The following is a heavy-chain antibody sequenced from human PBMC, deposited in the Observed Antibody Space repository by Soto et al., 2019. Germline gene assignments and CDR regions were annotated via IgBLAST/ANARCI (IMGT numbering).Heavy chain of an antibody. V-gene: IGHV1-69*13. D-gene: IGHD3-10*01. CDR2: IIPIFGTA. CDR1: GGTFSSYA. Sequence: EASVKVSCKASGGTFSSYAISWVRQAPGQGLEWMGGIIPIFGTANYAQKFQGRVTITADESTSTAYMELSSLRSEDTAVYYCARKAVSGDTYYYYHGMDVWGQGTTVTVSS. CDR3: ARKAVSGDTYYYYHGMDV. J-gene: IGHJ6*02.